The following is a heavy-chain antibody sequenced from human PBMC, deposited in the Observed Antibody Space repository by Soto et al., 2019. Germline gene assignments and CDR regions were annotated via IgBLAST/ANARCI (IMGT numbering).Heavy chain of an antibody. CDR3: ARERIAAAGTGTHAFDI. D-gene: IGHD6-13*01. J-gene: IGHJ3*02. CDR1: GDSVSSHSAA. CDR2: TYYRSKWYN. Sequence: SQTLSLTCAISGDSVSSHSAAWNWSRQSPSRGLEWLGRTYYRSKWYNDYAVSAKSRITINPDTSKNQFPLQLNSVTPEDTAVYYCARERIAAAGTGTHAFDIWGQGTMVTVSS. V-gene: IGHV6-1*01.